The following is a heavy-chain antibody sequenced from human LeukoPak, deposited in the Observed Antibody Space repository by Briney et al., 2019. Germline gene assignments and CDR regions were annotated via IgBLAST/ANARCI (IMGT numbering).Heavy chain of an antibody. D-gene: IGHD3-22*01. CDR1: GGSISSYY. CDR2: IYYSGST. J-gene: IGHJ4*02. CDR3: ARHPTYYYDSSGYSRGYFDY. V-gene: IGHV4-59*08. Sequence: PSETLSLTCTVSGGSISSYYWSWIRQPPGKGLEWIGYIYYSGSTNYNPSLKSRVTISVDTSKNQLSLKLSSVTAADTAVYYCARHPTYYYDSSGYSRGYFDYWGQGTLVTVSS.